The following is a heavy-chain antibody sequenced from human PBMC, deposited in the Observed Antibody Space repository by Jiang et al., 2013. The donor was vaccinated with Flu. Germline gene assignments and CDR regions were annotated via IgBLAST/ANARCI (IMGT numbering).Heavy chain of an antibody. Sequence: CAISGDSVSSNSAAWNWIRQSPSRGLEWLGRTYYRSKWYNDYAVSVKSRITINPDTSKNQFSLQLNSVTPEDTAVYYCARARYYYDSSGYYLGFDYWGQGTLVTVSS. D-gene: IGHD3-22*01. CDR1: GDSVSSNSAA. J-gene: IGHJ4*02. CDR2: TYYRSKWYN. CDR3: ARARYYYDSSGYYLGFDY. V-gene: IGHV6-1*01.